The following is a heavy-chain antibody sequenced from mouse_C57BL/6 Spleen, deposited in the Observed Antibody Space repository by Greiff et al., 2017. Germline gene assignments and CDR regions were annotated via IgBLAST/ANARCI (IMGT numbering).Heavy chain of an antibody. Sequence: QVQLQQPGAELVKPGASVKLSCKASGYTFTSYWMHWVKQRPGQGLEWIGMIHPNSGSTNYNEKFKSKATLTVDKSSSTAYMQLSSLTSEYSAVYYCAHDYASYFDVWGTGTTVTVSS. V-gene: IGHV1-64*01. CDR2: IHPNSGST. D-gene: IGHD2-4*01. J-gene: IGHJ1*03. CDR3: AHDYASYFDV. CDR1: GYTFTSYW.